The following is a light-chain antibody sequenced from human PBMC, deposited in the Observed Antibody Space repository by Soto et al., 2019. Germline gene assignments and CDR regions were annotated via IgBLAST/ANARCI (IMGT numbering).Light chain of an antibody. CDR1: QSVNSYS. J-gene: IGKJ1*01. Sequence: EIVLTQSPGTLSLSPGERATLSCRASQSVNSYSLAWYQRKPGQPPRLLVWGASNRATDIPYRFSGSGSGTDFPLTITNLEPEDFAVYYCPQYGSSPPTFGQGTRVEVK. CDR2: GAS. CDR3: PQYGSSPPT. V-gene: IGKV3-20*01.